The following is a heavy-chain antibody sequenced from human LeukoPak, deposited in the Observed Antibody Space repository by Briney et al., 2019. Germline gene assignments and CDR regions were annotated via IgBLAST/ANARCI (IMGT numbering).Heavy chain of an antibody. D-gene: IGHD6-13*01. Sequence: PSQTLSLTCTVSGDSISSGDYYWSWIRQPAGKGLEWIGRISSSGSTNYNPSLKSRVTISVDTSKNQFSLKMSSVTAADAALYYCARAASLPAGHFDLWGRGTMVTVSS. CDR3: ARAASLPAGHFDL. CDR1: GDSISSGDYY. J-gene: IGHJ2*01. CDR2: ISSSGST. V-gene: IGHV4-61*02.